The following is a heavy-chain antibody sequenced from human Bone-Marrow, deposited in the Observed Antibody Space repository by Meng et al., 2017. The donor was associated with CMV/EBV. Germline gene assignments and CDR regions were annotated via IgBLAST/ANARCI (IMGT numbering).Heavy chain of an antibody. D-gene: IGHD6-25*01. CDR3: AREGGFLLYGWDV. Sequence: ASVKVSCKASGYSFTINDINWVRQAPGQGLEWMGWVNTKRGHTRYAQKFQGRLSITRDTSMTTAYMELTNLRSDDTAVYYCAREGGFLLYGWDVWGQGTTVTVSS. J-gene: IGHJ6*02. CDR2: VNTKRGHT. CDR1: GYSFTIND. V-gene: IGHV1-8*02.